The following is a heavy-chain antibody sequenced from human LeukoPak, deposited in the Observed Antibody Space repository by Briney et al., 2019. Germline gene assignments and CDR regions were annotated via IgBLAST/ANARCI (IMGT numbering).Heavy chain of an antibody. CDR3: ATLGATSFDY. CDR1: GYTFTDYY. D-gene: IGHD1-26*01. CDR2: VVPYSGAT. Sequence: ASVKVSCKTSGYTFTDYYVHWVRQVPGQGLEFVGWVVPYSGATRYAPRFQGRVTMTRDTSIGTAYMELSRLTYGDTAVYYCATLGATSFDYWGQGTLDTVSS. V-gene: IGHV1-2*02. J-gene: IGHJ4*02.